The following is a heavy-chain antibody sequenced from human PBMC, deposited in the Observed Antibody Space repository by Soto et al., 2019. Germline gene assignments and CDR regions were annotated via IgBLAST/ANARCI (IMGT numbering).Heavy chain of an antibody. V-gene: IGHV2-5*02. CDR3: AHADNAYYDMYG. CDR2: IYWDDDK. CDR1: VFSLSTSGVG. J-gene: IGHJ6*02. Sequence: QITLQESGPTVVKPTQTLTMTCLLSVFSLSTSGVGVGWIRQPPGKALECLALIYWDDDKRYSPSLKSRLTITKHPSKIPVVLTRANTDPPDTATYYWAHADNAYYDMYGWFPGTTVTVSS.